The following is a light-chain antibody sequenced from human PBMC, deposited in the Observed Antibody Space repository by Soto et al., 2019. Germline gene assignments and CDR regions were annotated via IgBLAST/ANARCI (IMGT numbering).Light chain of an antibody. Sequence: EVVLTQSPGTLSLSPGERATLSCRASQTVSLSYLAWYQQKPGQAPRLLIYGASSRATGIPDRFSGGGSGTDFTLTINSLQSEDFAIYYCQPYNNWPLTFGGGTKV. CDR2: GAS. V-gene: IGKV3-20*01. CDR3: QPYNNWPLT. J-gene: IGKJ4*01. CDR1: QTVSLSY.